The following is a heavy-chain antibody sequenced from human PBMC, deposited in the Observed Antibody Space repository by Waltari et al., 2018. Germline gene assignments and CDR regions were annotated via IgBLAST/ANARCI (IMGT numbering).Heavy chain of an antibody. Sequence: EVQLLESGGGLVQPGGSLRLSCAASGFTFSSYAMSWVRQAPGKGLEWVSAISGSGGSTYYADSVKGRFTISRDNSKNTLYLQMNSLRAEDTAVYYCVRDSYSNYVGYYGMDVWGQGTTVTVSS. J-gene: IGHJ6*02. CDR1: GFTFSSYA. D-gene: IGHD4-4*01. CDR3: VRDSYSNYVGYYGMDV. CDR2: ISGSGGST. V-gene: IGHV3-23*01.